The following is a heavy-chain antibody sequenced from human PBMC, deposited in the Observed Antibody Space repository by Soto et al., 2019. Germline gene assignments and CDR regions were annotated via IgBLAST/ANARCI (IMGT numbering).Heavy chain of an antibody. D-gene: IGHD4-17*01. CDR3: ARGDTVNTGYWYFDL. Sequence: QVQLVQSGAEVKKPGSSVKGSCKASCGTFSSYAISWVRQAPGQGLEWMGGIIPIFGTANDAQKFQGRVTFTADKSTSTAYMELGSLISDDTAVYYCARGDTVNTGYWYFDLWGRGTMVTVS. CDR1: CGTFSSYA. V-gene: IGHV1-69*06. J-gene: IGHJ2*01. CDR2: IIPIFGTA.